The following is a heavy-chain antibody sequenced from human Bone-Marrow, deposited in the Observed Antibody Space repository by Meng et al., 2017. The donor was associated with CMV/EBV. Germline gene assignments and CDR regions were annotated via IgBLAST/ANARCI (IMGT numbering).Heavy chain of an antibody. Sequence: GGSLRLSCAACGFTFSSYDMHWVRQATGKGLEWVSTIGTAGDTYYPGSVKGQFTISRENAKNSFYLQMNSLRAEDTAVYYCARDLRHQPHYYYGMDVWGQGTTVTVSS. CDR1: GFTFSSYD. D-gene: IGHD1-14*01. J-gene: IGHJ6*02. CDR3: ARDLRHQPHYYYGMDV. V-gene: IGHV3-13*03. CDR2: IGTAGDT.